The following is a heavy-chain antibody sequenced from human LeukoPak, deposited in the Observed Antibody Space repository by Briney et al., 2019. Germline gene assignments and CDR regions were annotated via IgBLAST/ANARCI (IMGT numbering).Heavy chain of an antibody. CDR2: INPNSGGT. V-gene: IGHV1-2*02. J-gene: IGHJ4*02. CDR1: GYTFTGYY. CDR3: ATQRDYYDSSGYYLGFDY. Sequence: ASVKVSCKASGYTFTGYYMHWVRQAPGQGLEWMGWINPNSGGTNYAQKFQGRVTMTRDTSISTAYMELSRLRSDDTAVYYCATQRDYYDSSGYYLGFDYSGQGTLVTVSS. D-gene: IGHD3-22*01.